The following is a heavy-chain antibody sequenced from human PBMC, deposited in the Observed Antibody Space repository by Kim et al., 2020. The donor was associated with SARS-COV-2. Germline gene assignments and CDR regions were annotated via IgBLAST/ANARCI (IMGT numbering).Heavy chain of an antibody. V-gene: IGHV3-11*01. CDR1: GFIFSESQ. J-gene: IGHJ4*02. D-gene: IGHD2-8*01. Sequence: GGSLRLSCVASGFIFSESQMSWIRQAPGKGLEWVSLITPTATTVYYADSVKGRFAVSRDNAKNSLFLQMTSLRAEDTAVYYCARKSETNAGHYWGQGILVTVSP. CDR2: ITPTATTV. CDR3: ARKSETNAGHY.